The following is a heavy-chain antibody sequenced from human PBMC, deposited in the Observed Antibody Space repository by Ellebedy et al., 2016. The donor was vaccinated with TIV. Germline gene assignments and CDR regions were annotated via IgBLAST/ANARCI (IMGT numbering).Heavy chain of an antibody. CDR2: IYYSGST. Sequence: SETLSLTCTVSGGSISSYYWSWIRQPPGKGLEWIGYIYYSGSTNYNPSLKSRVTISVDTSKNQFSLKLSSVTAADTAVYYCARHPLLWFGELNWFDPWGQGTLVTVSS. V-gene: IGHV4-59*01. CDR1: GGSISSYY. CDR3: ARHPLLWFGELNWFDP. J-gene: IGHJ5*02. D-gene: IGHD3-10*01.